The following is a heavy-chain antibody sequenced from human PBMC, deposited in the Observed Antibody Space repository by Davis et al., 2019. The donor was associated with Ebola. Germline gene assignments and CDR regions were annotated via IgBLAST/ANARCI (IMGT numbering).Heavy chain of an antibody. CDR1: GFTFSDYY. J-gene: IGHJ4*02. D-gene: IGHD6-19*01. Sequence: PGGSLRLSCAASGFTFSDYYMSWIRQAPGKGLEWVSSISSSGKTIYYTDSVKGRFTISRDNAKNSLYLQMNSLTTEDTALYYCVKDYSGWYEFFFDSWGQGTLVTVSS. V-gene: IGHV3-11*01. CDR3: VKDYSGWYEFFFDS. CDR2: ISSSGKTI.